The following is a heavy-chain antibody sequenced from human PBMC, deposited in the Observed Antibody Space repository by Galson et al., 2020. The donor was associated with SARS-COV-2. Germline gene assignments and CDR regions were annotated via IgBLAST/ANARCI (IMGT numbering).Heavy chain of an antibody. CDR3: ARGRTITMVRPPGGYMDV. V-gene: IGHV4-34*01. CDR2: INHSGST. D-gene: IGHD3-10*01. J-gene: IGHJ6*03. Sequence: SETLSLTCAVYGGSFSGYYWSWIRQPPGKGLEWIGEINHSGSTNYNPSLKSRVTISVDTSKNQFSLKLSSVTAADTAVYYCARGRTITMVRPPGGYMDVWGKGTTVTVSS. CDR1: GGSFSGYY.